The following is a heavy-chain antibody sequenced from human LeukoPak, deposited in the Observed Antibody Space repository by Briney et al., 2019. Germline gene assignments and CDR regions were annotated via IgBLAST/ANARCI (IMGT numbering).Heavy chain of an antibody. CDR2: IYTSGST. Sequence: NSSQTLSLTCTVSGGSISSGSYYWSWIRQPAGKGLEWIGRIYTSGSTNYNPSLKSRVTISVDTSKNQFSLKLSSVTAADTAVYYCAREDTEVIDYWGQGTLVTVSS. J-gene: IGHJ4*02. CDR1: GGSISSGSYY. V-gene: IGHV4-61*02. CDR3: AREDTEVIDY. D-gene: IGHD5-18*01.